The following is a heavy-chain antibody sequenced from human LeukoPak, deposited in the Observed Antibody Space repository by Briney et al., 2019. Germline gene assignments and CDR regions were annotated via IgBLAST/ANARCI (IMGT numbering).Heavy chain of an antibody. CDR1: GFTFSDYY. Sequence: GGSLRLSCAASGFTFSDYYMSWIRQAPGKGLEGVSYISSSSSYTNYADSVKGRFTISRDNAKNSLYLQMNSLRAEDTAVYYCARNDLGYCSGGSCYSDFFDYWGQGTLVTVSS. D-gene: IGHD2-15*01. J-gene: IGHJ4*02. V-gene: IGHV3-11*06. CDR2: ISSSSSYT. CDR3: ARNDLGYCSGGSCYSDFFDY.